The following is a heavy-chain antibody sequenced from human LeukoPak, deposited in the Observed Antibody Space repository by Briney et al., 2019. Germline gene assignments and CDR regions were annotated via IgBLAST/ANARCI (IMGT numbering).Heavy chain of an antibody. CDR1: GGTFSSYA. D-gene: IGHD3-16*01. V-gene: IGHV1-69*13. J-gene: IGHJ4*02. CDR2: IIPIFGTA. CDR3: ARDGGAATDDALDY. Sequence: SVNVSFKASGGTFSSYAISWVRQAPGQGLEWMGGIIPIFGTANYAQKFQGRVTITADESTSTAYMELSSLRSEDTAVYYCARDGGAATDDALDYWGQGTLVTVSS.